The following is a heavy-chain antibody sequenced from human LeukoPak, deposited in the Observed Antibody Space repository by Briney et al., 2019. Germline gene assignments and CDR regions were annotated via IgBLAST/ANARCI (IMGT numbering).Heavy chain of an antibody. CDR1: GFTFSSYG. Sequence: GGSLRLSCASSGFTFSSYGMHWVRQAPGKGLEWVAFIRYDGSNKYYADSVKGRFPISRDNSKNTLYLQMNSLRAEDTAVYYCAKDKGFGTGALDYWGQGTLVTVSS. CDR2: IRYDGSNK. D-gene: IGHD2-8*02. V-gene: IGHV3-30*02. CDR3: AKDKGFGTGALDY. J-gene: IGHJ4*02.